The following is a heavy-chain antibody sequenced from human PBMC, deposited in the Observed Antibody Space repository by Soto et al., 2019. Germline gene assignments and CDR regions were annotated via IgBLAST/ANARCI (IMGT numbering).Heavy chain of an antibody. CDR1: GFTFDDYA. Sequence: EVQLVESGGGLVQPGRSLRLSCAASGFTFDDYAMHWVRQAPGKGLEWVSGISWNSGSIGYADSVKGRFTISRDNAKNSLYLQMNSLRAEDTALYYCAKDAITMVRGVISYHGMDVWGQGTTVTVSS. CDR3: AKDAITMVRGVISYHGMDV. D-gene: IGHD3-10*01. J-gene: IGHJ6*02. V-gene: IGHV3-9*01. CDR2: ISWNSGSI.